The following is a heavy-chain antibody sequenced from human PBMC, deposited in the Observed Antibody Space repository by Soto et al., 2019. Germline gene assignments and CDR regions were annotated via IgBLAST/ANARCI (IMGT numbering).Heavy chain of an antibody. CDR3: ARQSYCSSTSCYTVDS. D-gene: IGHD2-2*02. V-gene: IGHV5-51*01. CDR2: IYLGDSNT. CDR1: GYSLTSYW. J-gene: IGHJ4*02. Sequence: PGEPLKISCKGSGYSLTSYWIGWMRQTPGKGLEWMGMIYLGDSNTRYSPSFQGQVTISADKSITTAYLQWSSLKASDTAMYYCARQSYCSSTSCYTVDSWGQGTLVTVSS.